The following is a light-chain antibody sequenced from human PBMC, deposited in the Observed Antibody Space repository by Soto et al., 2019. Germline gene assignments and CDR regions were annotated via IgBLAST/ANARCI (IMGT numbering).Light chain of an antibody. CDR2: AAS. CDR3: QQYNNWPYT. V-gene: IGKV3-15*01. J-gene: IGKJ2*01. CDR1: QSVSRN. Sequence: EIVMTQSPATLSVSPGERATLSCRASQSVSRNLAWYQQKPGQAPMLLIYAASTRATGIPARFSGSGSGTEFTLTISSLQSEDFAVDYCQQYNNWPYTFGQGTKLEIK.